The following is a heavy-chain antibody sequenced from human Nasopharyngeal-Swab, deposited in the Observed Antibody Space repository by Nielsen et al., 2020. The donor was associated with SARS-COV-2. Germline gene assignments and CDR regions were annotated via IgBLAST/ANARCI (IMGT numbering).Heavy chain of an antibody. CDR3: AKGHDYYGSGRYHRGY. CDR1: GFTFSSYA. Sequence: GESLKISCAASGFTFSSYAMSWVRQAPGKGLEWVSAISGSGGSTYYADSVKGRFTISRDNSKNTLYLQMNSLRAEDTAVYYCAKGHDYYGSGRYHRGYRGQGTLVTVSS. CDR2: ISGSGGST. D-gene: IGHD3-10*01. V-gene: IGHV3-23*01. J-gene: IGHJ4*02.